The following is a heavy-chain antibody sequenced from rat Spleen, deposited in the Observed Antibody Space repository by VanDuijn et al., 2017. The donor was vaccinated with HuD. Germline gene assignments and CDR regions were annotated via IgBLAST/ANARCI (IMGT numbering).Heavy chain of an antibody. CDR1: GFSLTSYN. V-gene: IGHV2-45*01. J-gene: IGHJ1*01. Sequence: QVQLMESGPGLVQPSETLSLTCTVSGFSLTSYNVHWVRQPPGKGLEWMGVMWSGGSTDYNSALKSRLSISRDTSKNQDFLKMNSLQSEDTTTYYCARGRSMDPYWYLDVWGTGTMVHVSS. D-gene: IGHD1-4*01. CDR2: MWSGGST. CDR3: ARGRSMDPYWYLDV.